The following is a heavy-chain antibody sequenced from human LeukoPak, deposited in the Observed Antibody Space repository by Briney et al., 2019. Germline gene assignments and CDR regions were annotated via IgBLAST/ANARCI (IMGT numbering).Heavy chain of an antibody. J-gene: IGHJ5*02. D-gene: IGHD3-22*01. CDR1: GYTLTELS. Sequence: ASVKVSCKVSGYTLTELSMHWVRQAPGKGLEWMGGFDPEDGETICAQKFQGRVTMTEDTSTDTAYMELSSLRSEDTAVYYCATGYYYDSSGFPPGFDPWGQGTLVTVSS. CDR3: ATGYYYDSSGFPPGFDP. CDR2: FDPEDGET. V-gene: IGHV1-24*01.